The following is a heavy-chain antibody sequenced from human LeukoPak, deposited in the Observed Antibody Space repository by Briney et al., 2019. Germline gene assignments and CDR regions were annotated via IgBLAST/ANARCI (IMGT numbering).Heavy chain of an antibody. CDR3: ARDHYYGSDLVGY. Sequence: GGSLRLSCSASGFPFSSYAMHWVRHAPGKGLEYVSAISDSGGSTYSADSVKGRFTTSNDSSKNTQHLQMSRLRDEDTAVYYCARDHYYGSDLVGYWGQGTLVTVSS. CDR2: ISDSGGST. V-gene: IGHV3-64*04. D-gene: IGHD3-10*01. CDR1: GFPFSSYA. J-gene: IGHJ4*02.